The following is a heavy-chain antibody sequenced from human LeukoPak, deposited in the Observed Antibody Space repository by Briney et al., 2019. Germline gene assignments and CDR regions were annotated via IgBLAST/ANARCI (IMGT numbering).Heavy chain of an antibody. Sequence: KPSQTLSLTCAVSGGSISSGGYSWSWIRQPPGKGLEWIGYIYYSGSTNYNPSLKSRVTISVDTSKNQFSLKLSSVTAADTAVYYCARHQFYQGYCSGGGCATAFDIWGQGTMVTVSS. D-gene: IGHD2-15*01. V-gene: IGHV4-30-4*07. J-gene: IGHJ3*02. CDR3: ARHQFYQGYCSGGGCATAFDI. CDR2: IYYSGST. CDR1: GGSISSGGYS.